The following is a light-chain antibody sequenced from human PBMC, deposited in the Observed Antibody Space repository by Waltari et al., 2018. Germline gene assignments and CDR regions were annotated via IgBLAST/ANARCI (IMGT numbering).Light chain of an antibody. CDR1: SSNIGAGYD. CDR2: GNI. Sequence: QSVLTQPPSVSGAPGQRVTISCAGSSSNIGAGYDVNWYQQLPGAAPKLLIYGNITRPSGVPDQFSGSKSGHSASLAITGLQADDEADYYCQSYDSSLDVVFGGGTKLTVL. V-gene: IGLV1-40*01. CDR3: QSYDSSLDVV. J-gene: IGLJ2*01.